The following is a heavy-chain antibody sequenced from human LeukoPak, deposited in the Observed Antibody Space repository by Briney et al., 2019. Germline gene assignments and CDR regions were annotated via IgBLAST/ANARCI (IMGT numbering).Heavy chain of an antibody. CDR1: GYSISSGYY. Sequence: SETLSLTCAVSGYSISSGYYWGRIRQPPGKGLEWIGSIYHSGSTYYNPSLKSRVTISVDTSKNQFSLKLSSVTAADTAVYYCARLSIASRADFDYWGQGTLVTVSS. CDR2: IYHSGST. CDR3: ARLSIASRADFDY. D-gene: IGHD3-3*02. J-gene: IGHJ4*02. V-gene: IGHV4-38-2*01.